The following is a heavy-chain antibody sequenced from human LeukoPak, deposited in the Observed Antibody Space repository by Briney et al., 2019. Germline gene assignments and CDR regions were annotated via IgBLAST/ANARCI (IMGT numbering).Heavy chain of an antibody. CDR2: INTNTGNP. CDR3: ARGDYGDYNDYDYYYGMDV. Sequence: ASVNVSCKASGYTFTSYAMNWVRQAPGQGLEWMGWINTNTGNPTYAQGFTGRFVFSLDTSVSTAYLQISSLKAEDTAVYYCARGDYGDYNDYDYYYGMDVWGQGTTVTVSS. D-gene: IGHD4-17*01. CDR1: GYTFTSYA. J-gene: IGHJ6*02. V-gene: IGHV7-4-1*02.